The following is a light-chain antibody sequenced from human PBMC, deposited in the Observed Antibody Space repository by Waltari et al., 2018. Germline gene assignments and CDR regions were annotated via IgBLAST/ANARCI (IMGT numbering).Light chain of an antibody. CDR1: SSDVGTYKR. V-gene: IGLV2-23*02. CDR3: SSYAGSSKGV. Sequence: QSALTQPASVSGSPGQSITISCTGTSSDVGTYKRVSWYQQHPGKAPTLMIYAVSKRPSGVSDRFSGSKSGDMASLTISGLQPEDEAEYFCSSYAGSSKGVFGGGTKVTVL. CDR2: AVS. J-gene: IGLJ2*01.